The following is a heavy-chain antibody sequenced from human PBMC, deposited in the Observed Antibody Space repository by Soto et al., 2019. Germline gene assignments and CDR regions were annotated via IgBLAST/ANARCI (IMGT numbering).Heavy chain of an antibody. V-gene: IGHV3-23*01. CDR3: AKDGPKVMLFTPSNYYGMDV. CDR2: ISGSGGST. Sequence: GGSLRLSCAASGFTFSSYAMSWVRQAPGKGLEWVSAISGSGGSTYYADSVKGRFTISRDNSKNTLYLQMNSLRAEDTAVYYCAKDGPKVMLFTPSNYYGMDVWGQGTTVTVSS. D-gene: IGHD3-16*01. J-gene: IGHJ6*02. CDR1: GFTFSSYA.